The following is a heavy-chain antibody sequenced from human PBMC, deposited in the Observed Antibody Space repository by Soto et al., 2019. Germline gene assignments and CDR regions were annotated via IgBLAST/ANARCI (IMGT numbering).Heavy chain of an antibody. CDR1: GFTFSSYG. CDR2: ISYDGSNK. J-gene: IGHJ4*02. D-gene: IGHD6-19*01. Sequence: GGSLRLSCAASGFTFSSYGMHWVRQAPGKGLEWVAVISYDGSNKYYADSVKGRFTISRDNSKNTLYLQMNSLRAEDTAVYYCARDLTKLIAVAGTPLDYWGQGTLVTVSS. CDR3: ARDLTKLIAVAGTPLDY. V-gene: IGHV3-30*03.